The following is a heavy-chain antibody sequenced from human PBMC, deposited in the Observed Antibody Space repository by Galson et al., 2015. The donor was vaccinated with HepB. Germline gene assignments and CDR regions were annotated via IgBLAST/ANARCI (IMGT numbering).Heavy chain of an antibody. V-gene: IGHV3-23*01. CDR3: AKDLGSPPYYYDSSGYSPGSAFDI. CDR1: GFTFSSYA. J-gene: IGHJ3*02. Sequence: LRLSCAASGFTFSSYAMSWVRQAPGKGLEWVSAISGSGGSTYYADSVKGRFTISRDNSKNTLYLQMNSLRAEDTAVYYCAKDLGSPPYYYDSSGYSPGSAFDIWGQGTMVTVSS. CDR2: ISGSGGST. D-gene: IGHD3-22*01.